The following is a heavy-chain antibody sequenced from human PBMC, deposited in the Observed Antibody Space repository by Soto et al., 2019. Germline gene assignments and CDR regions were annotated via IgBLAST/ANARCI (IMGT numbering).Heavy chain of an antibody. J-gene: IGHJ6*03. D-gene: IGHD6-6*01. V-gene: IGHV1-18*01. CDR1: GYTFTHYG. CDR2: ISAYNGDT. Sequence: QGQLLQSGAEVKKPGASVKVSCKASGYTFTHYGITWVRQAPGQGLERMGWISAYNGDTHYTQRLQGRVTMTTDTSTSTAYMELRGLRSDDTAVYYWARVRQLVGYFYYYMDVWGKGTTVTVSS. CDR3: ARVRQLVGYFYYYMDV.